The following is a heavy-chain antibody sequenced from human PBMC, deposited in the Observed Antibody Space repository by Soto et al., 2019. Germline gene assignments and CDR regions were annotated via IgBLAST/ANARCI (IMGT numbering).Heavy chain of an antibody. V-gene: IGHV5-51*01. CDR1: GYSFAGYW. J-gene: IGHJ4*02. CDR3: ARHSLATQPGDY. CDR2: IYPGDSDT. D-gene: IGHD5-12*01. Sequence: GESLKISCKGSGYSFAGYWITWVRQRPGKGLDWMGIIYPGDSDTRYSPSFQGQVTISVDNSIDTAYLEWTTLRASDSAMYYCARHSLATQPGDYWGQGTRVTVSS.